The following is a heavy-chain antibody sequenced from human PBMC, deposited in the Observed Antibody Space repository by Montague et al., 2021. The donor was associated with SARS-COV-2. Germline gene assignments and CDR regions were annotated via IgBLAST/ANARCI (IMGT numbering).Heavy chain of an antibody. D-gene: IGHD3-16*01. V-gene: IGHV4-59*01. CDR1: GGSISNYY. Sequence: SETLSLTCTVSGGSISNYYWSWIRQPPGRGLEWIGYIYYSGSTDYSPSLKSRVTISLDTSKNQFSLKVTSVTVADTAVYYCARGGSYYNYGLDVWGPGTTVTVSS. CDR2: IYYSGST. CDR3: ARGGSYYNYGLDV. J-gene: IGHJ6*02.